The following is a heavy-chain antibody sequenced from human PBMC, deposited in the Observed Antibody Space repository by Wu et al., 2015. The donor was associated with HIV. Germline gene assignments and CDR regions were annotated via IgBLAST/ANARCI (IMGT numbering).Heavy chain of an antibody. D-gene: IGHD3-22*01. J-gene: IGHJ5*02. CDR1: GYTLTELS. Sequence: QVQLVQSGAEVKKPGASVKVSCKVSGYTLTELSMHWVRQAPGKGLEWMGGFDPEDGETIYAQKFQGRVTMTEDTSTDTAYMELSSLRSEDTAVYYCATILPSFYYDSSGYYSWGQGTLVTVSS. CDR2: FDPEDGET. V-gene: IGHV1-24*01. CDR3: ATILPSFYYDSSGYYS.